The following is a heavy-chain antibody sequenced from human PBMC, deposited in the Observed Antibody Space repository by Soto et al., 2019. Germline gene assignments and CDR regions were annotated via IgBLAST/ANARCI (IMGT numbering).Heavy chain of an antibody. V-gene: IGHV3-30-3*01. CDR1: GFTFSSYA. CDR3: ARDPYCSGGSCQGNGWFDP. CDR2: ISYDGSNK. J-gene: IGHJ5*02. D-gene: IGHD2-15*01. Sequence: QVQLVESGGGVVQPGRSLRLSCAASGFTFSSYAMQWVRQAPGKGLEWVAVISYDGSNKYYADSVKGRFTISRDNSKNTLYLQMNSLRAEDTAVYYCARDPYCSGGSCQGNGWFDPWGQGTLVTVSS.